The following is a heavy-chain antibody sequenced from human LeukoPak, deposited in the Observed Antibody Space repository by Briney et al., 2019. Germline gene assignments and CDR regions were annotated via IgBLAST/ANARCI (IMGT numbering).Heavy chain of an antibody. V-gene: IGHV4-59*01. J-gene: IGHJ4*02. Sequence: PSETLSLTCTVSGGSINSYYWSWIRQPPGRGLEWIGYIYYSGSTNYNPSLKSRVTMSVDTSTNHFSLKLSSVTAADTAVYYCARVFSGWPYYFDYWGQGTLSPSPQ. D-gene: IGHD6-19*01. CDR3: ARVFSGWPYYFDY. CDR1: GGSINSYY. CDR2: IYYSGST.